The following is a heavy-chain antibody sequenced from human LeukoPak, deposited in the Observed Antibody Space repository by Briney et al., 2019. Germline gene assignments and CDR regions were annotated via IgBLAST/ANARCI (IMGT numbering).Heavy chain of an antibody. CDR2: ISSSSSYI. CDR3: ARGHSGPTRTIDY. CDR1: GFTVSSNY. Sequence: GGSLRLSCAASGFTVSSNYMSWVRQAPGKGLEWVSSISSSSSYINYADSVKGRFTISRDNAKNSLYLQMNSLRAEDTAVYYCARGHSGPTRTIDYWGQGTLVTVSS. V-gene: IGHV3-21*01. J-gene: IGHJ4*02. D-gene: IGHD2-2*01.